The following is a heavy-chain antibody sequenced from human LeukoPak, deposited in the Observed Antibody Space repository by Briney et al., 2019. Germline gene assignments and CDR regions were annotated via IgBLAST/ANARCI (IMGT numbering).Heavy chain of an antibody. CDR1: GGAISSSSYY. CDR2: INYSGNI. J-gene: IGHJ4*02. CDR3: ARLSDY. Sequence: SETLSDTCTVSGGAISSSSYYWGWIRQPPGKGLEWIGSINYSGNIYYNPSLNSRVTISVDTSKTQFSLKLSSVTAADTAVYYCARLSDYWGQGTLVTVSS. V-gene: IGHV4-39*01.